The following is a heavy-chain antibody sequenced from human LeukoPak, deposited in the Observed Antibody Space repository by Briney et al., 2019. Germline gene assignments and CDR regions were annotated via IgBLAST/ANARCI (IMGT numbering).Heavy chain of an antibody. V-gene: IGHV3-23*01. CDR2: IDYDGGSG. J-gene: IGHJ4*02. Sequence: PGGSLRLSCTVSGFTLSSYEMSWIRQAPGKGLEWVSSIDYDGGSGHYADSVKGRFTISRDNSKNTLYLQMNSLRAEDTAVYYCAKVRWGATDFWSFGLDYWGQGTLVTVSS. D-gene: IGHD3-3*01. CDR1: GFTLSSYE. CDR3: AKVRWGATDFWSFGLDY.